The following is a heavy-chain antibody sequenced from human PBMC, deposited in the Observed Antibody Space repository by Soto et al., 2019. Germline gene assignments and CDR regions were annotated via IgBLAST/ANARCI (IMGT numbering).Heavy chain of an antibody. J-gene: IGHJ6*02. CDR3: ASGTIFGVVPSPAYYYYGMDV. V-gene: IGHV1-46*01. CDR1: GYTFTSYY. Sequence: VSVKVSCKASGYTFTSYYRRWVRQAPGQGLEWMGIINPSCGSASYAQKFQGRVTITADESTSTAYMELSSLRSEDTAVYYCASGTIFGVVPSPAYYYYGMDVWGQGTTVTVSS. D-gene: IGHD3-3*01. CDR2: INPSCGSA.